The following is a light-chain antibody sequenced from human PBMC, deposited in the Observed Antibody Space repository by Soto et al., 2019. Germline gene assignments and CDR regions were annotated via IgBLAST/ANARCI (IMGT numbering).Light chain of an antibody. CDR3: AAWDDSLSGVV. CDR1: SSNIGSNN. Sequence: QSVLPQPPSASGTPGQRVTISCSGSSSNIGSNNVYWYRQLPGTAPKLLMYSSNQWPSGVPDRISGSKSDTSASLAISGLRAEEEADYYWAAWDDSLSGVVFGGGTKLTVL. J-gene: IGLJ2*01. CDR2: SSN. V-gene: IGLV1-47*02.